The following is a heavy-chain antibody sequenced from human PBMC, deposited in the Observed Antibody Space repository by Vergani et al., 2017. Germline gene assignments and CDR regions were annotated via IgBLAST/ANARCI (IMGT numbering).Heavy chain of an antibody. CDR3: ARDREMATIFHYYYYMDV. CDR2: INPSGGST. V-gene: IGHV1-46*01. D-gene: IGHD5-24*01. Sequence: QVQLVQSGAEVKKPGSSVKVSCKASGGTFSSYYMHWVRQAPGQGLEWMGIINPSGGSTSYAQKFQGRVTMTRDTSTSTVYMELSSLRSEDTAVYYCARDREMATIFHYYYYMDVWGKGTTVTVSS. CDR1: GGTFSSYY. J-gene: IGHJ6*03.